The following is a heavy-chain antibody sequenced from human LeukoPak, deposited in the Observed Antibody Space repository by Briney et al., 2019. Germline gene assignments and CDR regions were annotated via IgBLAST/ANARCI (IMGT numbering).Heavy chain of an antibody. J-gene: IGHJ4*02. V-gene: IGHV4-4*07. Sequence: SETLSLTCTVSGGSISSYYWSWIRQPAGKGLEWIGRIYTSGSTNYNASPKSRVSMSVDTSKNQFSLKLSSVTAADTAVFYCARENSGSYREFDYWGQGTLVTVSS. CDR2: IYTSGST. CDR1: GGSISSYY. D-gene: IGHD1-26*01. CDR3: ARENSGSYREFDY.